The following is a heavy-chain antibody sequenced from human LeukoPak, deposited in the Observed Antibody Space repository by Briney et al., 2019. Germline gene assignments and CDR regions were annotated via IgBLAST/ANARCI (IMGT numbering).Heavy chain of an antibody. D-gene: IGHD1-26*01. J-gene: IGHJ1*01. CDR1: GYTFTGYY. CDR2: INPNSGGT. V-gene: IGHV1-2*06. CDR3: ARDMSGRTAYFQH. Sequence: ASVKVSCKASGYTFTGYYMHWVPQAPGQGLEWMGRINPNSGGTNYAQKFPGRVTMTRDTSISTAYMELSRLRSDDTAVYYCARDMSGRTAYFQHWGQGTLVTVSS.